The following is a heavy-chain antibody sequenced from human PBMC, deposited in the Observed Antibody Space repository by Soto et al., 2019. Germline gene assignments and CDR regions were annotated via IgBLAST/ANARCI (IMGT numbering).Heavy chain of an antibody. J-gene: IGHJ6*02. V-gene: IGHV1-69*01. D-gene: IGHD1-26*01. Sequence: QVQLVQSGAEVKKPGSSVKVSCKASGGTFSNYGIGWVRQAPGQGLEWMGGIIPMFGTSNYAQKFQGRVTITADASTSTAYMELSSLRSEDTAVYYCARDRTSTLVDRYYSMDVWGQGTTVTVSS. CDR1: GGTFSNYG. CDR2: IIPMFGTS. CDR3: ARDRTSTLVDRYYSMDV.